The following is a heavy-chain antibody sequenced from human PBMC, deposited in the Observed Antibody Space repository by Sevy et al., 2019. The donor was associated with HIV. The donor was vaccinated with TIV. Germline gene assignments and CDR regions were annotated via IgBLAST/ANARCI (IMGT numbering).Heavy chain of an antibody. Sequence: ASVKVSCKASGYTFTSYGMSWVRQAPGQGLEWMGWMSAYNGNTNYAQKLQGRVTMTTDTSTSTAYMELRSLRSDDTAGYYCARDLVGVGIYGSGQFEVGFDYWGQGTLVTVSS. D-gene: IGHD6-19*01. J-gene: IGHJ4*02. CDR1: GYTFTSYG. V-gene: IGHV1-18*01. CDR2: MSAYNGNT. CDR3: ARDLVGVGIYGSGQFEVGFDY.